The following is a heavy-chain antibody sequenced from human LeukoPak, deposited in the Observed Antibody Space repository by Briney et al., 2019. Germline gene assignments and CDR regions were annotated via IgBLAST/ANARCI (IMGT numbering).Heavy chain of an antibody. CDR1: GGSISSSNW. V-gene: IGHV4-4*02. Sequence: PSGTPSLTCAVSGGSISSSNWWSWVRQPPGKGLEWIGEIYHSGSTNYNPSLKSRVTISVDKSKNQFSLKLSSVTAADTAVYYCATAGYYGSGSYYGFDYWGQGTLVTVSS. J-gene: IGHJ4*02. CDR2: IYHSGST. D-gene: IGHD3-10*01. CDR3: ATAGYYGSGSYYGFDY.